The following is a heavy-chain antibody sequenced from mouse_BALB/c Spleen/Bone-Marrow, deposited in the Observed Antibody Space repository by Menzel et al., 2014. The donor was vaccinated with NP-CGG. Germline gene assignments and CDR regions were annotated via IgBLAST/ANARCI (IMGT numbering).Heavy chain of an antibody. V-gene: IGHV1-80*01. CDR1: GYAFSNYG. CDR2: IYPGDGDT. J-gene: IGHJ4*01. D-gene: IGHD2-4*01. Sequence: VKLMESGAELVRPGSSVKISCKASGYAFSNYGMNWVKQRPGQGLGWIGQIYPGDGDTNCNGKFKGRVTLTADKSSSTAYMQLSSLTSEDSAVYFCASVYDYGRGYAMDYWGQGTSVTVSS. CDR3: ASVYDYGRGYAMDY.